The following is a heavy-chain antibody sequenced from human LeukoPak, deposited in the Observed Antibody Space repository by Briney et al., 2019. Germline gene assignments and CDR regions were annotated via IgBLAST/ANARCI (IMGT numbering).Heavy chain of an antibody. D-gene: IGHD3-9*01. CDR3: ARERAGYYLVV. CDR2: IIGDGITT. V-gene: IGHV3-64*02. CDR1: GFTFSPYT. J-gene: IGHJ6*04. Sequence: GGSQRLSCAASGFTFSPYTMHWVRQAPGKGLEFVSAIIGDGITTYYADSVKGRFTVSRDNSKSTLYLQMGSLTAEDMAVYYCARERAGYYLVVWGKGTTVTVFS.